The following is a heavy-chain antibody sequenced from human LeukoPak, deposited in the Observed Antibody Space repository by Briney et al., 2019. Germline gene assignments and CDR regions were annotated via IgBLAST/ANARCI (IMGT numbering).Heavy chain of an antibody. V-gene: IGHV1-24*01. CDR2: FDPEDGET. Sequence: ASVKVSCKVSGYTLTELSMHWVRQAPGKGLEWMGGFDPEDGETIYAQKFQGRVTMTRDTSISTAYMELSRLRSDDTAVYYCARDRSSGWYFDAFDIWGQGTMVTVSS. CDR3: ARDRSSGWYFDAFDI. CDR1: GYTLTELS. D-gene: IGHD6-19*01. J-gene: IGHJ3*02.